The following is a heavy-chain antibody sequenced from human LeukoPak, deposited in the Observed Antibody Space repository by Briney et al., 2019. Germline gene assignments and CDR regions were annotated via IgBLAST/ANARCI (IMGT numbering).Heavy chain of an antibody. CDR2: VHLSGAT. V-gene: IGHV4-4*02. CDR3: TRESGAFSPFGF. J-gene: IGHJ4*02. D-gene: IGHD1-26*01. CDR1: GGSITTTNW. Sequence: PSETLSLTCAVSGGSITTTNWWSWVRQPPGKGLEWIGEVHLSGATNYNPSLESRVSMSIDKSKNHLSLEVTSVTAADTAIYYCTRESGAFSPFGFWGQGTLLTVSS.